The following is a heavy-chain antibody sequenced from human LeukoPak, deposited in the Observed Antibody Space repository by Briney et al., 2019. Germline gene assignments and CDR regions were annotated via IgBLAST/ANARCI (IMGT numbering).Heavy chain of an antibody. V-gene: IGHV4-4*07. CDR1: GGSISSYY. CDR3: ARDLGDGSGSFDY. Sequence: SETLSLTCTVSGGSISSYYWSWIRQPAGKGLEWIGRIYTSESTNYNPSLNSLVTMSVDTSNNQFSLKLSSVPATDTAVYYCARDLGDGSGSFDYWGEGSLVTVS. J-gene: IGHJ4*02. D-gene: IGHD3-10*01. CDR2: IYTSEST.